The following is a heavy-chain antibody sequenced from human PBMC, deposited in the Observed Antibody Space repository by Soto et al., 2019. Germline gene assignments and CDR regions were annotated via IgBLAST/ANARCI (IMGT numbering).Heavy chain of an antibody. V-gene: IGHV3-11*01. CDR1: VFTFSDFA. Sequence: QLQLVESGGGLVKPGGSLTLSCEVSVFTFSDFAMTWIRQAPGKGLEWVSYISSTGTTAYYAASVKGRFTISRDNAKKSLFLQMNSLKVEDTAVYYCAEGGYDLGHWGQGTLVTVSS. CDR2: ISSTGTTA. D-gene: IGHD5-12*01. J-gene: IGHJ1*01. CDR3: AEGGYDLGH.